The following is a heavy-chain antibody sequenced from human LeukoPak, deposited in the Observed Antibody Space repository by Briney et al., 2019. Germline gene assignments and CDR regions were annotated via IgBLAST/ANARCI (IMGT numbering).Heavy chain of an antibody. CDR1: GFTFSSYE. CDR3: ARDGGYCSGGSCYNLDY. D-gene: IGHD2-15*01. J-gene: IGHJ4*02. V-gene: IGHV3-48*03. Sequence: GGSLRLSCAASGFTFSSYEMIWVRQAPGKGLEWVSYISSSGSTIYYADSVKGRSTISRDNAKNSLYLQMNSLRAEDTAVYYCARDGGYCSGGSCYNLDYWGQGTLVTVSS. CDR2: ISSSGSTI.